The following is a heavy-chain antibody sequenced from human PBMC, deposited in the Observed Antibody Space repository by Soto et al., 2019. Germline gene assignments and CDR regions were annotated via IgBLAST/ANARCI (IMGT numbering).Heavy chain of an antibody. Sequence: EVHLLESGGGLVQPGGSLRLSCAASGFTFSNYAKTWVRQAPGKGLEWVSVISGTGGGTNNADSAKGRFTTARDNSKNTLYLQMNSLRAEDTAVYYCAKRAFYGSGIQHYYGMDVWGQGTAVTVSS. CDR1: GFTFSNYA. CDR3: AKRAFYGSGIQHYYGMDV. D-gene: IGHD3-10*01. V-gene: IGHV3-23*01. J-gene: IGHJ6*02. CDR2: ISGTGGGT.